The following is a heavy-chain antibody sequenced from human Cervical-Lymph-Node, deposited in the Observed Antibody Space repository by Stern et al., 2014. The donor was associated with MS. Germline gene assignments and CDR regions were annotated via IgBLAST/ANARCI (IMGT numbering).Heavy chain of an antibody. J-gene: IGHJ6*02. D-gene: IGHD3-16*01. CDR1: GFTFSDYY. V-gene: IGHV3-11*01. Sequence: VQLVESGGDLVKPGGSLRLSCVGSGFTFSDYYMSWVRQAPGTGLEWVSYVSSSGTAIYYADSMKGRFTISRDNAKNSMYLEMTSLRVEDTAVYYCARDLRRARSSIWYYGMDVWGQGTTVTVSS. CDR3: ARDLRRARSSIWYYGMDV. CDR2: VSSSGTAI.